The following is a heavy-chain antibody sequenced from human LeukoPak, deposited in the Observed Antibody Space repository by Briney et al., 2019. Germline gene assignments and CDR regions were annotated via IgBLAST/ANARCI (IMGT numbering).Heavy chain of an antibody. CDR1: GYTFTCYY. J-gene: IGHJ4*02. D-gene: IGHD1-26*01. V-gene: IGHV1-2*02. CDR3: ARGSPRAGATKPFDY. CDR2: INPNSGGT. Sequence: ASVKVSCKASGYTFTCYYMHWVRQAPGQGVEGMGWINPNSGGTNYAQKFEGRVTMTRDTSISTAYMELSRLRSDDTAVYYCARGSPRAGATKPFDYWGQGTLVTVSS.